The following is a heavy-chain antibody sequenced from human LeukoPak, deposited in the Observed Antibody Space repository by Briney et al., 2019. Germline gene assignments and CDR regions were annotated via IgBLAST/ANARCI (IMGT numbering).Heavy chain of an antibody. D-gene: IGHD2-15*01. CDR2: IDSSATTI. CDR1: GFTFSIYE. J-gene: IGHJ6*02. CDR3: ATKEDLYYNYNGMDL. V-gene: IGHV3-48*03. Sequence: GGSLRLSCGACGFTFSIYEINWVRQAPGKGREWVSYIDSSATTIHYADSVKGRFTISRDNAKNSLYLQMSSLRAEDTAVYYCATKEDLYYNYNGMDLWGQATTVTVPS.